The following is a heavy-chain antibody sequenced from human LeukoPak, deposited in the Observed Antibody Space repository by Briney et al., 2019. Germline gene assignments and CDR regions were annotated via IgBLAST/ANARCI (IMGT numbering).Heavy chain of an antibody. J-gene: IGHJ6*03. CDR1: GFTFSNHG. D-gene: IGHD6-13*01. CDR2: ISRSGDIT. Sequence: GGSLRLSCAASGFTFSNHGMNWVRQAPGKGLEWVSGISRSGDITHYADSVKGRFTISRDNSKNTLYLQMNSLRAEDTAVYYCAKNAKEQQHTHYDYYYYLDVWGKGTTVTISS. V-gene: IGHV3-23*01. CDR3: AKNAKEQQHTHYDYYYYLDV.